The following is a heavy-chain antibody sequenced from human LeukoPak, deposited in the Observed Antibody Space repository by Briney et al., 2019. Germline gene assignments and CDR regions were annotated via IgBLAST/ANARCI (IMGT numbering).Heavy chain of an antibody. CDR1: GGTFSSYA. J-gene: IGHJ4*02. CDR2: INPSGGST. V-gene: IGHV1-46*01. CDR3: ARDGTGY. Sequence: ASVKVSCKASGGTFSSYAISWVRQAPGQGLEWMGIINPSGGSTSYAQKFQGRVTMTRDTSTSTVYMELSSLRSEDTAVYYCARDGTGYWGQGTLVTVSS.